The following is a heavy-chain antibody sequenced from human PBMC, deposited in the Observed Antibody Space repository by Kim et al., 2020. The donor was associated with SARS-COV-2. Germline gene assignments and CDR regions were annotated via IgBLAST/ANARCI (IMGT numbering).Heavy chain of an antibody. V-gene: IGHV4-39*01. CDR1: GGSISSSSYY. CDR2: IYYSGST. D-gene: IGHD1-1*01. J-gene: IGHJ4*02. CDR3: ARRPKTGTSLENFDC. Sequence: SETLSLTCTVSGGSISSSSYYWGWIRQPPGKGLEWIGSIYYSGSTYYNPSLKSRLTISVDTSKNQFSLKLSSVTAADTAVYYCARRPKTGTSLENFDCWGQRTLVTVSS.